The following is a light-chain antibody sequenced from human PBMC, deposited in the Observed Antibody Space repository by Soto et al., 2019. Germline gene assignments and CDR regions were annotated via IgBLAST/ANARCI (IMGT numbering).Light chain of an antibody. CDR2: SNN. CDR1: SSNIGSNT. V-gene: IGLV1-44*01. J-gene: IGLJ1*01. CDR3: AAWDDSLNRFYV. Sequence: QSVLTQPPSASGTPGQRVAISCSGSSSNIGSNTVNWYQQFPQTAPKLLIYSNNQRPSGVPDRFSGSKSGTSASLAISGLQSEDEADYYCAAWDDSLNRFYVFGTGTKVTVL.